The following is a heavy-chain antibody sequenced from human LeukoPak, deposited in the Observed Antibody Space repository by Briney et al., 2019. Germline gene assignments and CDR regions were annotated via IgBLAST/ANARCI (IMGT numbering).Heavy chain of an antibody. CDR2: IRYDGSNK. Sequence: GGSLRLSCAASGFTFSSYGMHWVRQAPGKGLEWVAFIRYDGSNKYYADSVKGRFTISRDNSKNTLYLQMNGLRAEDTAVYYCASGADIILGLWGSFGYWGQGTLVTVSS. J-gene: IGHJ4*02. D-gene: IGHD1-26*01. CDR1: GFTFSSYG. CDR3: ASGADIILGLWGSFGY. V-gene: IGHV3-30*02.